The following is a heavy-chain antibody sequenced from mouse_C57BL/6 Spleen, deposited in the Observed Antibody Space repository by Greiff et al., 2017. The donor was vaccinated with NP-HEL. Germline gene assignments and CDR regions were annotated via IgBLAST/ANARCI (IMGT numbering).Heavy chain of an antibody. CDR3: ARLDYGNYVFAY. D-gene: IGHD2-1*01. V-gene: IGHV1-69*01. Sequence: VQLQQPGAELVMPGASVKLSCKASGYTFTSYWMHWVKQRPGQGLEWIGEIDPSDSYTNYNQKFKGKSTLTVDKSSSTAYMQLSSLTSEDSAVYYCARLDYGNYVFAYWGQGTLVTVSA. CDR1: GYTFTSYW. CDR2: IDPSDSYT. J-gene: IGHJ3*01.